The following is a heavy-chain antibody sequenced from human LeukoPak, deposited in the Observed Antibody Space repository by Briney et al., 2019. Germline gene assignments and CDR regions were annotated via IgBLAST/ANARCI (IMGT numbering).Heavy chain of an antibody. J-gene: IGHJ3*02. CDR2: INPRSGST. CDR3: ARVKSYYYDTSDKDAFDI. V-gene: IGHV1-46*01. D-gene: IGHD3-22*01. CDR1: GYTFTSHF. Sequence: ASVKVSCKASGYTFTSHFMHWVRQAPGQGLEWMGIINPRSGSTSYTQKFQGRVTMTRDTSTSTVYMELSSLRSEDTAVYYCARVKSYYYDTSDKDAFDIWGQGTMATVSS.